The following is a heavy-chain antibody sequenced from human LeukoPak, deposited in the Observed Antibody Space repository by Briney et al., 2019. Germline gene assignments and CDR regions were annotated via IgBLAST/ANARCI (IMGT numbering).Heavy chain of an antibody. D-gene: IGHD1-26*01. V-gene: IGHV4-39*07. J-gene: IGHJ4*02. CDR2: IYYSGST. CDR1: GGSISSSSYY. CDR3: ARERDRYSGSYGFDY. Sequence: SETLSLTCTVSGGSISSSSYYWGWIRQPPGKGLEWIGSIYYSGSTYYNPSLKSRVTISVDTSKNQFSLKLSSVTAADTAVYYCARERDRYSGSYGFDYWGQGTLVTVSS.